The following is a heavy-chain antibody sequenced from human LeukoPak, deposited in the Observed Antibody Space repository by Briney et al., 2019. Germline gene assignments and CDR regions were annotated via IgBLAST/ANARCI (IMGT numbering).Heavy chain of an antibody. Sequence: GASVKVSCKASGYTFTGYYMHWVRQAPGQGLEWMGIINPSGGSTSYAQKFQGRVTMTRDTSTSTVYMELSSLRSEDTAVYYCARDGRDWNLFPWGQGTLVTVSS. CDR3: ARDGRDWNLFP. V-gene: IGHV1-46*01. CDR1: GYTFTGYY. D-gene: IGHD1-7*01. CDR2: INPSGGST. J-gene: IGHJ5*02.